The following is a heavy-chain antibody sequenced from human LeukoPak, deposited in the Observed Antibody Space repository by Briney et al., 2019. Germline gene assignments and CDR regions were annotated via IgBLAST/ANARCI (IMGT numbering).Heavy chain of an antibody. J-gene: IGHJ3*02. D-gene: IGHD1-14*01. CDR3: ARREMITHNAFDI. CDR1: ATTFSDYW. V-gene: IGHV5-51*01. CDR2: IYPDDSQT. Sequence: GESLKISCQGSATTFSDYWIGWVRQMPGKGLEGMGVIYPDDSQTTYSPSFERQVTISADKSINTAYLQWNSLKATDAAMYYCARREMITHNAFDIWGQGTMVTVSA.